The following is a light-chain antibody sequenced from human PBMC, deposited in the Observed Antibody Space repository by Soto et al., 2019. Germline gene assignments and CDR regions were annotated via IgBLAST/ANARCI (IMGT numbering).Light chain of an antibody. CDR1: QGISRY. V-gene: IGKV1-9*01. Sequence: DIQLTQSPSFLSASVGDRVTITCRASQGISRYLAWYQQKPGKAPNLLIYAAYTLQSGVPSRFSGSGSGTEFTFTISSLQPEDFATYYRQQLNSYPVTFGGGTKVEIK. CDR3: QQLNSYPVT. J-gene: IGKJ4*01. CDR2: AAY.